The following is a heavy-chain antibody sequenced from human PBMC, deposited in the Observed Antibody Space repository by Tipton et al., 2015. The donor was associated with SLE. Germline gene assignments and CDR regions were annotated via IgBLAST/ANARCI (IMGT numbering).Heavy chain of an antibody. V-gene: IGHV4-61*09. CDR1: GGSLTSGTYY. Sequence: TLSLTCSVSGGSLTSGTYYWSWIRQPAGKGLEWIGHIYTSGSTKYNPPLQSRVTISVDTSKNQFSLKLASVTAADTAVYYCARGGGSYYDYWGQGTLVTVSS. CDR2: IYTSGST. D-gene: IGHD2-15*01. J-gene: IGHJ4*02. CDR3: ARGGGSYYDY.